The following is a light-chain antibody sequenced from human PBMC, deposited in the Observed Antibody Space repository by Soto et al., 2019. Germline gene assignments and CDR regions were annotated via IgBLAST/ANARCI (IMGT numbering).Light chain of an antibody. J-gene: IGLJ2*01. CDR3: AAWDDSLNGVV. Sequence: QSVLTQPPSASGTPGQRVTISCSGSSSNIGSKTVNWYQQLPGTAPKLLIYSNNQRPSGVPDRFSGSKSGTSASLAISGLQSDDEAEYYCAAWDDSLNGVVFGGGTKLTVL. CDR2: SNN. CDR1: SSNIGSKT. V-gene: IGLV1-44*01.